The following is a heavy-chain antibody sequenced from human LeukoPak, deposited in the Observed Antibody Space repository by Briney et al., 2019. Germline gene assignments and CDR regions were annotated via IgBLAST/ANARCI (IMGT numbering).Heavy chain of an antibody. CDR2: ISYDGSNK. J-gene: IGHJ4*02. D-gene: IGHD4-11*01. CDR3: ARATYYYFDY. CDR1: GFTFSSYP. V-gene: IGHV3-30*04. Sequence: PGRSLRLSCAASGFTFSSYPMAWVRQAPGKGLEWVAVISYDGSNKYYADSVKGRFTISRDNSKNTLYLQMNSLRAEDTAVYYCARATYYYFDYWGQGTLVTVSS.